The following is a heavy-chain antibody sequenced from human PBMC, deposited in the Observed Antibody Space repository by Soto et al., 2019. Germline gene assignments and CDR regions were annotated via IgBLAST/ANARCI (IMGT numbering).Heavy chain of an antibody. CDR1: GVIPRRTA. J-gene: IGHJ4*02. CDR3: ANYSGTWYPYNYLYY. D-gene: IGHD6-13*01. CDR2: ISGGGGNT. V-gene: IGHV3-23*01. Sequence: GGALRHPHVGSGVIPRRTALSLCRPAPGKGLEWVSAISGGGGNTYNVDSVKGRFTISRDNSKSTLSLQMNSLRAEDTAVYYCANYSGTWYPYNYLYYCGQGTQVTVSS.